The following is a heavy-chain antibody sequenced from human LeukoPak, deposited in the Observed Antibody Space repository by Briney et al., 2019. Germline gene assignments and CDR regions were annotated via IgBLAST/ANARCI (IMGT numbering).Heavy chain of an antibody. CDR2: ISSSGSTI. CDR3: ARDNYDSSGPYYFDY. Sequence: GGSLRLSCAASGFSFSTYEMTWVRQSPGEGLECVSSISSSGSTIYYADSVKGRFTISRDNARNSLYLQMNSLRAEDTAVYYCARDNYDSSGPYYFDYWGQGTLVTVSS. CDR1: GFSFSTYE. D-gene: IGHD3-22*01. J-gene: IGHJ4*02. V-gene: IGHV3-48*03.